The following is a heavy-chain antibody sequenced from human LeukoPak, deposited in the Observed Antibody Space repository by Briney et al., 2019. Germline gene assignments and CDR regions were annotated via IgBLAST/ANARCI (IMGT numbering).Heavy chain of an antibody. Sequence: PGGSLRLSCAASGFTFSNAWMSWVRQAPGKGLEWVGRIKSKTDGGTTDYAAPVKGRFTISRDDSKNTLYLQMNSLKTEDTAVYYCTVGPRIAAANSPNWFDPWGQGTLVTVSS. D-gene: IGHD6-13*01. V-gene: IGHV3-15*01. J-gene: IGHJ5*02. CDR2: IKSKTDGGTT. CDR3: TVGPRIAAANSPNWFDP. CDR1: GFTFSNAW.